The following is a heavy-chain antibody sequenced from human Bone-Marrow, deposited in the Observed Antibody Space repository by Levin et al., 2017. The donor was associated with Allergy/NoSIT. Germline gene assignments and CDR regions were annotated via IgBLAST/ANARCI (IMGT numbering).Heavy chain of an antibody. Sequence: GESLKISCAASGFTVSSNYMSWVRQAPGKGLEWVSVIYSGGSTYYADSVKGRFTISRDNSKNTLYLQMNSLRAEDTAVYYCARSYPDFWSGYYTLGWFDPWGQGTLVTVSS. CDR3: ARSYPDFWSGYYTLGWFDP. J-gene: IGHJ5*02. CDR2: IYSGGST. CDR1: GFTVSSNY. D-gene: IGHD3-3*01. V-gene: IGHV3-53*01.